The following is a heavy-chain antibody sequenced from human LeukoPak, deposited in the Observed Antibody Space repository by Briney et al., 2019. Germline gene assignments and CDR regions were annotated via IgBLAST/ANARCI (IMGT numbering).Heavy chain of an antibody. CDR1: GFTFGWYG. CDR2: VWFDGTNK. V-gene: IGHV3-33*01. CDR3: ARGGYSSGWVLDY. Sequence: SGRSLRLSCAASGFTFGWYGLHWVRQAPGKGLEWMGNVWFDGTNKHNADSVKGRFTISRDNSKNTLVPQMNSLRAEDTAVYYCARGGYSSGWVLDYWGQGTLVTVSS. D-gene: IGHD6-19*01. J-gene: IGHJ4*02.